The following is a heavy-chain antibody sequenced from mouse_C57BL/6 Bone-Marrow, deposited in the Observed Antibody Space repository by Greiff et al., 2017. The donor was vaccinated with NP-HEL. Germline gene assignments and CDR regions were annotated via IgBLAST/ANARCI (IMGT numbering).Heavy chain of an antibody. Sequence: VQLQQPGAELVKPGASVKMSCKASGYTFTSYWLTWVKQRPGQGLEWIGDIYPGSGSTNYNEKFKSKATLTVDTSSSTAYMQLSSLTSEDSAVYYCARAGSSSYYFDYWGQGTTLTVSS. D-gene: IGHD1-1*01. CDR1: GYTFTSYW. J-gene: IGHJ2*01. CDR3: ARAGSSSYYFDY. V-gene: IGHV1-55*01. CDR2: IYPGSGST.